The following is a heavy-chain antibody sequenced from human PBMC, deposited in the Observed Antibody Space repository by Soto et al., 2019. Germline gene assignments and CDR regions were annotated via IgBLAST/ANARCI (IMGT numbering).Heavy chain of an antibody. Sequence: EVQLLESGGDLVQTGGSLRLSCAASGFTFRSFAMTWVRQAPGKGLEWVSGISGSGGSKYHSDTVKGRFTISRDNSKDTLSLQMNSLRVDDTAVYFCARISAGARSAFDFWGRGTEVSVSA. D-gene: IGHD3-10*01. CDR2: ISGSGGSK. V-gene: IGHV3-23*01. CDR3: ARISAGARSAFDF. J-gene: IGHJ3*01. CDR1: GFTFRSFA.